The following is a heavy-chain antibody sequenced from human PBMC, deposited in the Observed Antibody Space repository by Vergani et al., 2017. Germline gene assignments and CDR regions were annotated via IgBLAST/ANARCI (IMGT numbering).Heavy chain of an antibody. CDR3: AKDISWGGSGSPNWFDP. D-gene: IGHD3-10*01. V-gene: IGHV3-9*01. CDR1: GFTFDDYA. CDR2: ISWNSGSI. Sequence: EVQLVESGGGLVQPGRSLRLSCAASGFTFDDYAMHWVRQAPGKGLQWVSGISWNSGSIGYADSVKGRFTISRDNAKNSLYLQINSLRAEDTALYYCAKDISWGGSGSPNWFDPWGQGTLVTVSS. J-gene: IGHJ5*02.